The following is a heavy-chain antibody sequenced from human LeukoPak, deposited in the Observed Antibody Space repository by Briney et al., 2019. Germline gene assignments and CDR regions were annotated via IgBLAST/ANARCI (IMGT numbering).Heavy chain of an antibody. CDR3: AKDLRYCSSTSCYRGAFDI. CDR2: ISGSGGST. V-gene: IGHV3-23*01. CDR1: GFTFSSYA. D-gene: IGHD2-2*01. J-gene: IGHJ3*02. Sequence: PGGSLRLSCAASGFTFSSYAMSWVRRAPGKGLEWVSAISGSGGSTYYADSVKGRFTISRDNSKNTLYLQMNSLRAEDTAVYYCAKDLRYCSSTSCYRGAFDIWGQGTMVTVSS.